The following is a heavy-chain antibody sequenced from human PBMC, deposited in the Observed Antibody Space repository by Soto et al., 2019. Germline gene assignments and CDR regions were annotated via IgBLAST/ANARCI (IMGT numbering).Heavy chain of an antibody. CDR3: ARDTGITMVRGVIIHYYYYGMDV. CDR2: IWYDGSNK. CDR1: GCTFISYG. D-gene: IGHD3-10*01. J-gene: IGHJ6*02. V-gene: IGHV3-33*01. Sequence: PGGSLRLSWAASGCTFISYGMHWVRQAPGKGLEWVAVIWYDGSNKYYADSVKGRFTISRDNSKNTLYLQMNSLRAEDTAVYYCARDTGITMVRGVIIHYYYYGMDVWGQGTTVTVSS.